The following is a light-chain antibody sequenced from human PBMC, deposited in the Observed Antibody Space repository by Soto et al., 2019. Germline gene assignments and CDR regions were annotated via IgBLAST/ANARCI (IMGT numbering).Light chain of an antibody. J-gene: IGKJ1*01. CDR1: QSVNSNY. CDR2: GAS. CDR3: QQYGSSPPT. Sequence: EIWLTQSPGTLSLSPGERATLSCRASQSVNSNYLAWYRRKPGQAPSLLIYGASTRATGIPGRFSGSGSGTDFTLTITRLEPEDFAVYYCQQYGSSPPTFGQGTKVEIK. V-gene: IGKV3-20*01.